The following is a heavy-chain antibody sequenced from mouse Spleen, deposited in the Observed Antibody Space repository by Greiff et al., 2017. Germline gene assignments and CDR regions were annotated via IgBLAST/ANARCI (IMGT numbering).Heavy chain of an antibody. CDR1: GFTFSSYA. CDR3: ARQGDYDVRSAMDY. V-gene: IGHV5-9*04. J-gene: IGHJ4*01. CDR2: ISSGGGNT. Sequence: EVNVVESGGGLVKLGGSLKLSCAASGFTFSSYAMSWVRQTPEKRLEWVATISSGGGNTYYPDSVKGRFTISRDNAKNTLYLQMSSLKSEDTAMYYCARQGDYDVRSAMDYWGQGTSVTVSS. D-gene: IGHD2-4*01.